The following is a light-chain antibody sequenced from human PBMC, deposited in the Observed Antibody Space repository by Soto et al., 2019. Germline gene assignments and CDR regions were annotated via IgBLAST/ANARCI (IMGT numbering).Light chain of an antibody. J-gene: IGKJ4*01. CDR2: EES. CDR3: QQVKSYPRT. V-gene: IGKV1-8*01. CDR1: QGISSY. Sequence: AIRMTQSPSSFSASTGDRVTITCRASQGISSYLAWYQQKPGKAPKLLIYEESTLHSGVPSRFSGRKVGTQFILTIDSLQPEDFATYYCQQVKSYPRTFGGGTKVDIK.